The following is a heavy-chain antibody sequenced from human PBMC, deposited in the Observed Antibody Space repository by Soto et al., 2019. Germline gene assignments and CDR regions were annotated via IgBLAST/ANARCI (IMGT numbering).Heavy chain of an antibody. CDR1: GFTFSSYA. J-gene: IGHJ4*02. CDR3: AKDSSSWYTRYLGY. CDR2: IDYTGGYS. D-gene: IGHD6-13*01. Sequence: GGSLRLSCAASGFTFSSYAMNWVRQAPGKGLEWVSTIDYTGGYSYYADSVKGRFTISRDNSQKTLDLQMNSLRAEDTAIYYCAKDSSSWYTRYLGYWGQGTLVTVSS. V-gene: IGHV3-23*01.